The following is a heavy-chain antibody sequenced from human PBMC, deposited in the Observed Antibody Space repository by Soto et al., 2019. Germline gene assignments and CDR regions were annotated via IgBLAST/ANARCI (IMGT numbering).Heavy chain of an antibody. CDR3: AGGNSFYLTPRF. CDR2: LNTRGGST. D-gene: IGHD5-12*01. V-gene: IGHV1-46*01. CDR1: GYTVTTSY. J-gene: IGHJ4*02. Sequence: QVQLVQSGTEVQKPGASVQVACKASGYTVTTSYIHWVRQAPGQGLEWMGTLNTRGGSTSYAHKIQSRVAMTTDTSTSTGYMDLRNLRPDDTAVYYCAGGNSFYLTPRFWGQGTLATVSS.